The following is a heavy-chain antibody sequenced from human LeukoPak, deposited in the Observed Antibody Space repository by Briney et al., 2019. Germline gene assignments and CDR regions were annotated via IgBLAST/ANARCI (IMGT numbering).Heavy chain of an antibody. CDR1: GGSFSGYY. J-gene: IGHJ5*02. V-gene: IGHV4-34*01. D-gene: IGHD2-2*01. CDR2: INHSGST. Sequence: SETLSLTCAVYGGSFSGYYWSWIRQPPGKGLEWIGEINHSGSTNYNPSLKSRVTISVDTSKNQFSLKLSSVTAADTAVYYRARRRGFRYSSSTSCPITWNWFDPWGQGTLVTVSS. CDR3: ARRRGFRYSSSTSCPITWNWFDP.